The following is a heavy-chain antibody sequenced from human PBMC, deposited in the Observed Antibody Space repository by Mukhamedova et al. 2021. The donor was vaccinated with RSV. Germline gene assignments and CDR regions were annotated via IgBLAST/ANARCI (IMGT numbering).Heavy chain of an antibody. V-gene: IGHV4-39*07. D-gene: IGHD3-22*01. Sequence: GSTYYNPSLKSRVTISVDTSKNQFSLKLSSVTAADTAVYYCQVGVIPGVHYWGQGTLVTVSS. J-gene: IGHJ4*02. CDR2: GST. CDR3: QVGVIPGVHY.